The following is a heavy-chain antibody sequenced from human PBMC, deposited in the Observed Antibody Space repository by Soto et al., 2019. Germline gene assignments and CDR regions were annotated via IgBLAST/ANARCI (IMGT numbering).Heavy chain of an antibody. CDR3: ARGGAMGVDY. CDR1: GFTFNTHW. J-gene: IGHJ4*02. V-gene: IGHV3-74*01. CDR2: IYFDGITT. Sequence: GGSLRLSCTASGFTFNTHWVHWVRQAPGKGLVWVSRIYFDGITTNYADSVKGRLTVSRDNAKNTVYLHVNTLRDEDTAVYYCARGGAMGVDYWGQGTLVTVSS. D-gene: IGHD1-26*01.